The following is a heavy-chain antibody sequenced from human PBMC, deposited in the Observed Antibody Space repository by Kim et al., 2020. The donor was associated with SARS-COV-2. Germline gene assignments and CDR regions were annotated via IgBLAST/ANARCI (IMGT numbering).Heavy chain of an antibody. J-gene: IGHJ4*02. V-gene: IGHV3-74*01. CDR3: ARALYDYVWGSILGYYFDY. D-gene: IGHD3-16*01. CDR1: GFTFSSYW. Sequence: GGSLRLSCAASGFTFSSYWMHWVRQAPGKGLVWVSRINSDGSSTSYADSVKGRFTISRDNAKNTLYLQMNSLRAEDTAVYYCARALYDYVWGSILGYYFDYWGQGTLVTVSS. CDR2: INSDGSST.